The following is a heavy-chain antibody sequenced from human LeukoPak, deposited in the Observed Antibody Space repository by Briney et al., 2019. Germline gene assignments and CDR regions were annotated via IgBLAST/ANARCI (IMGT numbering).Heavy chain of an antibody. Sequence: GESLKISCKGSGYSFTNYWIGWVRQMPGKGLEWMGIIYPVDSDIRYSPSFQGQVTISADKSISTAYLQWSSLKASDTAMYYCARAYYYDSSGYYGYWGQGTLVTVSS. CDR2: IYPVDSDI. V-gene: IGHV5-51*01. CDR1: GYSFTNYW. J-gene: IGHJ4*02. D-gene: IGHD3-22*01. CDR3: ARAYYYDSSGYYGY.